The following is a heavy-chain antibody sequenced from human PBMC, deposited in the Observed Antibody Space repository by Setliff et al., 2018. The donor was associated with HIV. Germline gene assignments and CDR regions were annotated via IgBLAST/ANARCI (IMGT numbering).Heavy chain of an antibody. CDR1: GGSIRSGSYY. V-gene: IGHV4-61*09. CDR3: ARGRTGHDY. J-gene: IGHJ4*02. Sequence: SETLSLTCTVSGGSIRSGSYYWTWIRQPAGKGPEWIGHIYTNGYTNYNPSLKSRATISVDTSRDQFSLQLTSVTAADTAVYYCARGRTGHDYWGQGTLVTVSS. CDR2: IYTNGYT.